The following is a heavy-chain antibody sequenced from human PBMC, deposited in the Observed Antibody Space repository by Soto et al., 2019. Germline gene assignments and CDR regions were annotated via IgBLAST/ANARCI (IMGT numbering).Heavy chain of an antibody. J-gene: IGHJ4*02. V-gene: IGHV3-30*18. CDR3: AKEDSGSFLY. Sequence: QVQLVESGGGVVQPGRSLRLSCAASGFTFSSYGMHWVRQAPGKGLEWVAVISYDGSNKYYADSVKGRFTISRDNSKNTLHLQMNSLRAEDTAVYYCAKEDSGSFLYWGQGTLVTVSS. D-gene: IGHD6-19*01. CDR2: ISYDGSNK. CDR1: GFTFSSYG.